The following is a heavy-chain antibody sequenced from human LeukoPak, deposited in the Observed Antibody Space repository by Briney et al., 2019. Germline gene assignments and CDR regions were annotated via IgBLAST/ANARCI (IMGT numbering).Heavy chain of an antibody. Sequence: GGSLRLSCAISGFTFSEAWMHWVRQAPGKGLVWVSHINTDARTTAYADFVKGRFTISRDNAKNTLYLQMNSLRAEDTALYYCVRGQATSWGLDFWGQGTLVTVSS. CDR3: VRGQATSWGLDF. CDR2: INTDARTT. J-gene: IGHJ4*02. V-gene: IGHV3-74*01. CDR1: GFTFSEAW. D-gene: IGHD3-16*01.